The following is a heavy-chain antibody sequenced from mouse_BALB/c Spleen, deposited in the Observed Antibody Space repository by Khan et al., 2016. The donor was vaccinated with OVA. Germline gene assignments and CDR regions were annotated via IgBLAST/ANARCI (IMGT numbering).Heavy chain of an antibody. CDR1: GYSITSNYA. J-gene: IGHJ4*01. Sequence: EVQLQESGPGLVKPSQSLSLTCTVTGYSITSNYAWNWIRQLPGKKGEGRGYISERGRRSEKTSLKRSVSITRDTSQNQFFLQLNSVTSEDTATXYCASGPYYLSPMDSSGQAPSVTLSS. V-gene: IGHV3-2*02. D-gene: IGHD1-1*01. CDR2: ISERGRR. CDR3: ASGPYYLSPMDS.